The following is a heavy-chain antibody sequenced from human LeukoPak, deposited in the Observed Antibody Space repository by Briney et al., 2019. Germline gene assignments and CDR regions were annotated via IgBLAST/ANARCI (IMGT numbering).Heavy chain of an antibody. D-gene: IGHD5-12*01. CDR3: AKGMSGYDDFDY. CDR1: GFTFSSYG. Sequence: TGGSLRLSCAASGFTFSSYGMHWVRQAPGKGLEWVAVISYDGSNKYYADSVKGRFTISRDNSKNTLYLQMNSLRAEDTAVYYCAKGMSGYDDFDYWGQGTLVTVSS. CDR2: ISYDGSNK. J-gene: IGHJ4*02. V-gene: IGHV3-30*18.